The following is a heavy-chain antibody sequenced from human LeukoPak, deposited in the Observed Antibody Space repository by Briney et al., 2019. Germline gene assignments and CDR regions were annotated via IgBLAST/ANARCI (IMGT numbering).Heavy chain of an antibody. V-gene: IGHV3-30*02. CDR2: IRYDGSNK. D-gene: IGHD4-23*01. CDR3: AKDPKPTVVTPKGWFDP. J-gene: IGHJ5*02. CDR1: GFTFSSYG. Sequence: GGSLRLSCAASGFTFSSYGMHWVRQAPGKGLEWVAFIRYDGSNKYYADSVKGRFTISRDNSKNTLYLQMNSLRAEDTAVYYCAKDPKPTVVTPKGWFDPWGQGTLVTVSS.